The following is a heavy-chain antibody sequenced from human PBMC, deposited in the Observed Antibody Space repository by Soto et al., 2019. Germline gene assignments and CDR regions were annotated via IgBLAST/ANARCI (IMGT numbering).Heavy chain of an antibody. V-gene: IGHV3-15*07. CDR3: TTEPYDFWSGTFDY. D-gene: IGHD3-3*01. J-gene: IGHJ4*02. Sequence: EVQLVESGGGLVKPGGSLSLSCAASGFTFSNAWMNWVRQAPGKGLEWVGRIKSKTDGGTTDYAAPVKGRFTISRDDSKNTLYLQMNSLKTEDTAVYYCTTEPYDFWSGTFDYWGQGTLVTVSS. CDR1: GFTFSNAW. CDR2: IKSKTDGGTT.